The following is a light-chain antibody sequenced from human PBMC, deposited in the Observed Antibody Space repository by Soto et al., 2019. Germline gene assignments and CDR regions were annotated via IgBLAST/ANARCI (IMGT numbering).Light chain of an antibody. CDR1: SSDVGGYNY. V-gene: IGLV2-8*01. CDR2: EVS. Sequence: QSALTQPPSASGSPGQSVTISCTGTSSDVGGYNYVSWYQQHPGKAPKLMISEVSKRPSGVPDRFSGSKSVNTASLTVSGLQAEDEADYYCSSFAGNNNVVFGGGNKLTVL. J-gene: IGLJ2*01. CDR3: SSFAGNNNVV.